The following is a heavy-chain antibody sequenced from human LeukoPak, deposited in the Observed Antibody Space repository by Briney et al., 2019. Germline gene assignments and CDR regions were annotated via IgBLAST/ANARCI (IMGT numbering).Heavy chain of an antibody. J-gene: IGHJ4*02. CDR1: GYPFNTYG. CDR2: ISGNDGAT. Sequence: EASVKVSCKASGYPFNTYGLNWVRQAPGQGLEWMGQISGNDGATKYAQRFQGRVTMTTDTATSTAYLELTSLTSDDAAVYYCARDVPDFWSGFDSWGQGTLVTVSP. CDR3: ARDVPDFWSGFDS. V-gene: IGHV1-18*04. D-gene: IGHD3-3*01.